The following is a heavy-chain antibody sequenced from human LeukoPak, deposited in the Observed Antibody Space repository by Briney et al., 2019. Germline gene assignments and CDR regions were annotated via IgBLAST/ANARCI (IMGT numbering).Heavy chain of an antibody. CDR1: GGSIGGYY. CDR3: AGRLTDSYAIDY. CDR2: IYYSGSS. D-gene: IGHD5-18*01. J-gene: IGHJ4*02. V-gene: IGHV4-59*01. Sequence: PSQSLSLTCTVSGGSIGGYYWNWIRQPPGKGLEWIGHIYYSGSSSYNPSLSSRVTISVDTSKNQFSLRLSSVTAADTAMYYCAGRLTDSYAIDYWGQGTLVTVSS.